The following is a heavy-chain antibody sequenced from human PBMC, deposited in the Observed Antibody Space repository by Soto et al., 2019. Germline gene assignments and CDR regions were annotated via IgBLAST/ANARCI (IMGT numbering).Heavy chain of an antibody. V-gene: IGHV4-39*01. D-gene: IGHD1-7*01. CDR2: IYYSGST. CDR1: GGSISSSSYY. CDR3: ARPITGTYYY. Sequence: SETLSLTCTVSGGSISSSSYYWGWIRQPPGKGLEWIGSIYYSGSTYYNPSLKSRVTISVDTSKNQFSLKLSSVTAADTAVYYCARPITGTYYYWGQGTLVTVSS. J-gene: IGHJ4*02.